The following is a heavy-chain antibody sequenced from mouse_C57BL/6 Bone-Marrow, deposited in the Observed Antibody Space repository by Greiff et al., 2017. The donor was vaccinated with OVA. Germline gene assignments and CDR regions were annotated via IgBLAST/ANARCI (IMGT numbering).Heavy chain of an antibody. V-gene: IGHV1-76*01. CDR1: GYTFTDYY. CDR3: ARLEGDWDFDV. CDR2: IYPGSGNT. J-gene: IGHJ1*03. Sequence: VMLVESGAELVRPGASVKLSCKASGYTFTDYYINWVKQRPGQGLEWIAMIYPGSGNTYYNEKFKGKATLTAEKSSSTAYMQLSSLTSEDSAVYFCARLEGDWDFDVWGTGTTVTVSS.